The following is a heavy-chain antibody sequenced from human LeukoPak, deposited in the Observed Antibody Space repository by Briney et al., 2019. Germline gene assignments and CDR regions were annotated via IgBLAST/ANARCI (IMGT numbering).Heavy chain of an antibody. CDR2: IKSKTDGGTT. Sequence: PGGSLRLSCAASGFTFSNAWMSWVRQAPGKGLEWVGRIKSKTDGGTTDYAAPVKGRFTISRDDSKNTLYLQMNSLKTEDTAVYYCTTEDPAIWFGDSIGVYWGQGTLVTVSS. CDR1: GFTFSNAW. D-gene: IGHD3-10*01. J-gene: IGHJ4*02. CDR3: TTEDPAIWFGDSIGVY. V-gene: IGHV3-15*01.